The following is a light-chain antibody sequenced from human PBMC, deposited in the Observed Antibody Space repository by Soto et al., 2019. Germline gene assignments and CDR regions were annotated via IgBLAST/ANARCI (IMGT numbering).Light chain of an antibody. J-gene: IGKJ3*01. CDR1: QDITNS. V-gene: IGKV1-33*01. CDR2: GAS. Sequence: DIQMTQSPSSLSAFVGDRVTITCQAGQDITNSLNWYQQKPGKAPKLLIYGASNLETGVPSRFSGTGSGTHFTFTISSLQPEDFATYYCQQYYFLTAITFGPGTKVDIK. CDR3: QQYYFLTAIT.